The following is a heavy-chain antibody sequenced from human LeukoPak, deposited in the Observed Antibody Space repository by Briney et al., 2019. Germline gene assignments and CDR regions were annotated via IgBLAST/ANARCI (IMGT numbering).Heavy chain of an antibody. V-gene: IGHV4-39*01. J-gene: IGHJ4*01. CDR3: AGDIAVDGTSLSR. CDR1: GGSIRSSSYY. Sequence: SETLSLTCTVSGGSIRSSSYYWGWIRQPPGKGLEWLGSIYYSGSTYYNPSLKGRVTISVDTSKNQFSLKLGYGTAAQTDGDYCAGDIAVDGTSLSRWGQGNLVTVSS. D-gene: IGHD6-19*01. CDR2: IYYSGST.